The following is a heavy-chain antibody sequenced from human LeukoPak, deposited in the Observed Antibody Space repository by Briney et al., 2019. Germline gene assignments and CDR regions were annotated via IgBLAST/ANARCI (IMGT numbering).Heavy chain of an antibody. V-gene: IGHV1-69*05. J-gene: IGHJ6*03. Sequence: ASVKVSCKASGGTFSSYAISLVRQAHGRGLEWMGGISPIFGTANYAQKFQGRVTITTDESTSTAYMELSSLRSEDTAVYYCARDYYDSSGYYSFYYYMDVWGKGTTVTVSS. CDR2: ISPIFGTA. CDR3: ARDYYDSSGYYSFYYYMDV. CDR1: GGTFSSYA. D-gene: IGHD3-22*01.